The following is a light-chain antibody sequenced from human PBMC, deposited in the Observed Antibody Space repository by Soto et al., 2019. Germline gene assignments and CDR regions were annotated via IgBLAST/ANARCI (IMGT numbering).Light chain of an antibody. J-gene: IGLJ3*02. CDR3: ATWDDTLSGWV. CDR2: RNN. Sequence: QSALTQPPSASGPPGQGVTISCSGTPSNIGSNFVYWYYQIPGTAPQLLLFRNNQRPSGVPDRFSGFKSGTSASLVISGLRPEDEADYYCATWDDTLSGWVFGGGTKLTVL. CDR1: PSNIGSNF. V-gene: IGLV1-47*01.